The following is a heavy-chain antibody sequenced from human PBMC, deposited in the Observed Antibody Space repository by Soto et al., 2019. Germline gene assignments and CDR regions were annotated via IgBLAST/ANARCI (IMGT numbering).Heavy chain of an antibody. J-gene: IGHJ5*02. Sequence: SETLSLTCTVSGDSISSGDYYWSWIRQPPGKGLEWIGYIYYSGSTYYNPSLKSRVTISVDTSKNQFSLKLSSVTAADTAVYYCARELLNWNYGEKNWFDPWGQGTLVTV. CDR3: ARELLNWNYGEKNWFDP. CDR2: IYYSGST. D-gene: IGHD1-7*01. V-gene: IGHV4-30-4*01. CDR1: GDSISSGDYY.